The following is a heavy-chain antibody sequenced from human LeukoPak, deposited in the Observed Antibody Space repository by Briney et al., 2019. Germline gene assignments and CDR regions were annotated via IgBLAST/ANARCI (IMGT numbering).Heavy chain of an antibody. CDR2: VYYSGTT. CDR1: GGSISSSSYY. J-gene: IGHJ6*02. V-gene: IGHV4-39*07. D-gene: IGHD3-22*01. CDR3: ARGGWLFPTGIYYYYGMDV. Sequence: PSETLSLTCTVSGGSISSSSYYWGWIRQPPGKGLEWIGSVYYSGTTYYNPSLKSRVTISVDTSKNQFSLKLSSVTAADTAVYYCARGGWLFPTGIYYYYGMDVWGQGTTVTVSS.